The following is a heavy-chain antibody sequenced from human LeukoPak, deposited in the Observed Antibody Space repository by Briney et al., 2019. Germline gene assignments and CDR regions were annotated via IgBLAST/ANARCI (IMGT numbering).Heavy chain of an antibody. V-gene: IGHV1-2*02. CDR1: GYTFTDYF. Sequence: ASVKVSCKASGYTFTDYFIHWVRQAPGPGLEWMGSINPNSGATNYAQNFQGRVTMTRDTSITTAYMDLSSLRSDDTAVYYCVRDPIHNSSPSAPGTDGFDPWGQGTLVTVSS. D-gene: IGHD6-13*01. CDR2: INPNSGAT. CDR3: VRDPIHNSSPSAPGTDGFDP. J-gene: IGHJ5*02.